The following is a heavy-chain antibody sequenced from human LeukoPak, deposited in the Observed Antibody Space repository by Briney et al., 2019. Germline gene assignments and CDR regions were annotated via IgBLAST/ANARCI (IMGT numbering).Heavy chain of an antibody. Sequence: GESLKISCKGSGYSFTSSWIGWVRPMPGKGLEWMGIIYPGDSDTRYTPSLQGQFTISADKSISTAYLQWSSLKASDTAMYYCARRKRRYDFWSGYYAFDYWGQGTLVTVSS. D-gene: IGHD3-3*01. CDR1: GYSFTSSW. CDR2: IYPGDSDT. V-gene: IGHV5-51*01. CDR3: ARRKRRYDFWSGYYAFDY. J-gene: IGHJ4*02.